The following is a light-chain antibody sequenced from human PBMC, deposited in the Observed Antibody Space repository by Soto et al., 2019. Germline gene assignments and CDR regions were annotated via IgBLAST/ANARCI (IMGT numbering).Light chain of an antibody. V-gene: IGKV3-20*01. Sequence: EIVLAQSPATLSLSPGERATLSCRTSESVSDSQLAWYQQRPGQAPRLLIYGVSSRAAGIADRFSGSGSGTDFTLTISRLEPEDFAVYYCQQYYNSPLTFGGGTKVDI. CDR1: ESVSDSQ. CDR2: GVS. CDR3: QQYYNSPLT. J-gene: IGKJ4*01.